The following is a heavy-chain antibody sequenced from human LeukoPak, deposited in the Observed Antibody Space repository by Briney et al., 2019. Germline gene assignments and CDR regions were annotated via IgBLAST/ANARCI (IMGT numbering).Heavy chain of an antibody. V-gene: IGHV7-4-1*02. D-gene: IGHD4-11*01. CDR2: INTNTGNP. Sequence: ASVKVSCKASGYTFTSYAMNWVRQAPGQGLEWMGWINTNTGNPTYAHGFTGRFVFSLDTSVSTAYLQISSLKAEDTAVYYCAETAVPPALDAFDIWGQGTMVTVSS. CDR3: AETAVPPALDAFDI. J-gene: IGHJ3*02. CDR1: GYTFTSYA.